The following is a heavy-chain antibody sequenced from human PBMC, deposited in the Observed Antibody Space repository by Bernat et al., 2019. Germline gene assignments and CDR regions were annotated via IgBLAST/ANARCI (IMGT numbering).Heavy chain of an antibody. CDR1: GFTFSSCS. V-gene: IGHV3-48*02. CDR2: ISSSSGTI. J-gene: IGHJ2*01. Sequence: EVQLVESGGGLVQPGGSLRLSCAASGFTFSSCSMIWVRQAPGKGLEWVSYISSSSGTIYSGDSMKGRFTVSRDNAKRSLYLQMNSLRDEDTAVYYCAREPELRDQTVGYFDLWGRGTLVTVSS. D-gene: IGHD4-23*01. CDR3: AREPELRDQTVGYFDL.